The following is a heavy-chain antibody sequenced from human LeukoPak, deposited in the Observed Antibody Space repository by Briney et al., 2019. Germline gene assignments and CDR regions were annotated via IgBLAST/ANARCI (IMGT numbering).Heavy chain of an antibody. V-gene: IGHV4-59*01. CDR2: IYYSGST. CDR3: ARDRGYSYGYPLFDY. CDR1: GGSISSYY. J-gene: IGHJ4*02. Sequence: PLETLSLTCTVSGGSISSYYWSWIRQPPGKGLEWIGYIYYSGSTNYNPSLKSRVTISVDTSKNQFSLKLSSVTAADTAVYYCARDRGYSYGYPLFDYWGQGTLVTVSS. D-gene: IGHD5-18*01.